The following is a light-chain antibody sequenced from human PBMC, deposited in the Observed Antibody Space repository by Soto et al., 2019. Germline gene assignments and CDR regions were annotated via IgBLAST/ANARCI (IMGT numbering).Light chain of an antibody. V-gene: IGKV1-5*03. CDR2: KSS. CDR3: QQYNSYPWT. Sequence: DVQMTQSPSTLSASVGDRVTIACRASPSISSWLAWHQQKPGKAPKLLTYKSSTLESGVPSNFSGSGSGTESTLTISSLQTEDFATDYCQQYNSYPWTFGQGTRV. CDR1: PSISSW. J-gene: IGKJ1*01.